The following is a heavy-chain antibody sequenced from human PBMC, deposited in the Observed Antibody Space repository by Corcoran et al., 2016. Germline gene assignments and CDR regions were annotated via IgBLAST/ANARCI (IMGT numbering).Heavy chain of an antibody. J-gene: IGHJ5*02. CDR3: AGGKDIVVVPAAPVPAWVDP. CDR1: GFTFSSYG. V-gene: IGHV3-33*01. Sequence: QVQLVESGGGVVQPGRSLRLSCAASGFTFSSYGMHWVRQAPGKGLEWVAALWYDRSNKYYADSVKGRFTISRDNSKNTLYLQMKSLRAEDTAVYYCAGGKDIVVVPAAPVPAWVDPWGQGTLVTVSS. D-gene: IGHD2-2*01. CDR2: LWYDRSNK.